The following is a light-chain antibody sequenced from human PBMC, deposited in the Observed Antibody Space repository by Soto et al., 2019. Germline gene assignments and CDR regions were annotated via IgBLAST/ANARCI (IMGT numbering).Light chain of an antibody. CDR2: TLS. CDR1: QSLLDSDDGNTY. CDR3: MQRIEFPYT. J-gene: IGKJ5*01. V-gene: IGKV2-40*01. Sequence: DIVMTQTPLSLPVTPGEPASISCRSSQSLLDSDDGNTYLDWYLQKPGQSPQLLIYTLSYRASEVPDRFSGSGSGTDFTLKISRVEAEDVGVYYCMQRIEFPYTFGQGTRLEIK.